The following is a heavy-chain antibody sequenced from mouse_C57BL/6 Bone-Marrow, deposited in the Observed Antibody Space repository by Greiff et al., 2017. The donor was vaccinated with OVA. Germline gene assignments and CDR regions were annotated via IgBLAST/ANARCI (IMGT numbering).Heavy chain of an antibody. V-gene: IGHV1-55*01. J-gene: IGHJ2*01. CDR3: ASTYGSSGYYFDY. Sequence: QVQLQQPGAELVKPGASVKMSCKASGYTFTSYWITWVKQRPGQGLEWIGDIYPGSGSTNYNEKFKSKATLTVDTSSSTAYMQLGSLTSEDSAVYYCASTYGSSGYYFDYWGQGTTLTVSS. CDR1: GYTFTSYW. CDR2: IYPGSGST. D-gene: IGHD1-1*01.